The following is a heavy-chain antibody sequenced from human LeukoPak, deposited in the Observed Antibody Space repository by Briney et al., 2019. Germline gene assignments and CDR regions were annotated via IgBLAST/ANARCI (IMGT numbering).Heavy chain of an antibody. CDR2: INPNSGAT. Sequence: GASVKVSCKASGYTFPGYYMHWVRQAPGQGLEWMGWINPNSGATNYAQKFQGRVTMTRDTSISTACMELRRLKSDDTAVYYCAREHSSSSGKVFDYWGQGTLVTVSS. V-gene: IGHV1-2*02. CDR1: GYTFPGYY. CDR3: AREHSSSSGKVFDY. D-gene: IGHD6-6*01. J-gene: IGHJ4*02.